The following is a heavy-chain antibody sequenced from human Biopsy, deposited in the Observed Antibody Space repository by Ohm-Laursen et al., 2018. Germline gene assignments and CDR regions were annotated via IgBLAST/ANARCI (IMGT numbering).Heavy chain of an antibody. CDR2: ISSSGITA. Sequence: SLRLSCSASGFTFSGYAMSWVRQAPGKGLEWVSYISSSGITAHYADSVKGRFTISRDNAKNSLYLQMNSLRVEDTAVYYCARSVGIMAAPIDYWGQGTLVTVSS. V-gene: IGHV3-11*01. CDR3: ARSVGIMAAPIDY. CDR1: GFTFSGYA. J-gene: IGHJ4*02. D-gene: IGHD3-16*01.